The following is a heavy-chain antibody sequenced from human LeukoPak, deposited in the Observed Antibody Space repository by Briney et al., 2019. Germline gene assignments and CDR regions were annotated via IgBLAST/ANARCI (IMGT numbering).Heavy chain of an antibody. J-gene: IGHJ4*02. CDR1: GGSISSYY. V-gene: IGHV4-59*01. CDR3: ARSPRGSYLTYFDY. CDR2: IYYSGST. Sequence: PSETLSLTCTVSGGSISSYYWSWIRQPPGKGLEWIGYIYYSGSTNYNPSLKSRVTISVDTSKNQFSLKLSSVTAADTALYYCARSPRGSYLTYFDYWGQGTLVTVSS. D-gene: IGHD3-16*02.